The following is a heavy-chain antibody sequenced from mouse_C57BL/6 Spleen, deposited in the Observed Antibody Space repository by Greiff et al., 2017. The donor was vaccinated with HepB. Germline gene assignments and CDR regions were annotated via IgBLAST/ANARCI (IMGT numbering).Heavy chain of an antibody. D-gene: IGHD2-3*01. J-gene: IGHJ3*01. CDR2: INPSNGGT. CDR3: ARWGGYSWFDY. CDR1: GYTFTSYW. V-gene: IGHV1-53*01. Sequence: QVQLQQSGTELVKPGASVKLSCKASGYTFTSYWMHWVKQRPGQGLEWIGNINPSNGGTNNNEKFKSKATMTVDTSTSAAYMQLSSLTSEDAAVYCGARWGGYSWFDYWGQGTLVTVSA.